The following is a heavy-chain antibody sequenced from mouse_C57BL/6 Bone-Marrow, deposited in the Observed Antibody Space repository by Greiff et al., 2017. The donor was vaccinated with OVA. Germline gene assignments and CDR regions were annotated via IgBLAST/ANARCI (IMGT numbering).Heavy chain of an antibody. CDR1: GIDFSRYW. CDR2: INPDSSTI. Sequence: GIDFSRYWMSWVRRAPGKGLEWIGEINPDSSTINYAPSLKDKFIISRDNAKNTLYLQMSKVRSEDTALYYCARALDGYYFYWYFDVWGTGTTVTVSS. V-gene: IGHV4-1*01. CDR3: ARALDGYYFYWYFDV. J-gene: IGHJ1*03. D-gene: IGHD2-3*01.